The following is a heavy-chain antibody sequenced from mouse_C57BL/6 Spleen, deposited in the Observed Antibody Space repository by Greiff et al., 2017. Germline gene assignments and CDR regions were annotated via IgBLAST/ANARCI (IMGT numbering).Heavy chain of an antibody. CDR3: AYSNYGVLFAY. CDR1: GYTFTSYW. V-gene: IGHV1-52*01. Sequence: QVQLQQPGAELVRPGSSVKLSCKASGYTFTSYWMHWVKQRPIQGLEWIGNIDPSDSETHYNQKFKDKATLTVDKSSSTAYMQLSSLTSEDSAVYYCAYSNYGVLFAYWGQGTLVTVSA. D-gene: IGHD2-5*01. J-gene: IGHJ3*01. CDR2: IDPSDSET.